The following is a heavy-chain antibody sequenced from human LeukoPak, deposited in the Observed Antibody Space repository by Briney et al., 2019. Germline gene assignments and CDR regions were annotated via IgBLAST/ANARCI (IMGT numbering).Heavy chain of an antibody. V-gene: IGHV4-34*01. CDR1: GGSFSGYY. CDR3: ARIRSCSGGSCS. J-gene: IGHJ5*02. Sequence: SETLSLTCAVYGGSFSGYYWSWIRQPPGKGLEWIGEINHSGSTNYNPSLKSRVTISVDTSKNQFSLKLSSVTAADTAVYYCARIRSCSGGSCSWGQGTLVTVS. D-gene: IGHD2-15*01. CDR2: INHSGST.